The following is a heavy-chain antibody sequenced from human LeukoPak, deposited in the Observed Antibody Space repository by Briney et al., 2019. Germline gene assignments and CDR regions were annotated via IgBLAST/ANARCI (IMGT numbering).Heavy chain of an antibody. CDR1: GFTFSSYS. V-gene: IGHV3-21*01. J-gene: IGHJ4*02. CDR3: ASESYDSSGYYIS. D-gene: IGHD3-22*01. Sequence: GGSLRLSCAASGFTFSSYSMTWVRQAPGKGLEWVSSISSSSSYIYYADSVKGRFTISRDNAKNSLYLQMNSLRAEDTAVYYCASESYDSSGYYISWGQGTLVTVSS. CDR2: ISSSSSYI.